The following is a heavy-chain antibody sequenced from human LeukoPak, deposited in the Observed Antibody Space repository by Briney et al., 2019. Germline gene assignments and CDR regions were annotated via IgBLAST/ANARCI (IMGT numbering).Heavy chain of an antibody. CDR2: IYSGGST. Sequence: PGGSLRLSCAASGFTVSSNYMSWVRQAPGKGLEWVSVIYSGGSTYYAESVKGRFTISRDNSKNTPYFQMNSMLTEDTAVYYCARGGGVYGDKGFDPWGQGTLVTVSS. CDR3: ARGGGVYGDKGFDP. CDR1: GFTVSSNY. D-gene: IGHD4-17*01. V-gene: IGHV3-66*01. J-gene: IGHJ5*02.